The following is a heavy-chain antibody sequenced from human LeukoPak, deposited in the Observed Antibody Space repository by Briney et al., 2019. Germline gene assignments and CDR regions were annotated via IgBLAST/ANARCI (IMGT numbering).Heavy chain of an antibody. CDR3: AGDCSGGSCFDAFDI. CDR2: ISSSSSYI. J-gene: IGHJ3*02. V-gene: IGHV3-21*01. CDR1: GFTFSSYS. Sequence: GGSLRLSCAASGFTFSSYSMNWVRQAPGKGLEWVSSISSSSSYIYYADSVKGRFTISRDNAKNSLYLQMNSLRAEDTAVYYCAGDCSGGSCFDAFDIWGQGTMVTVSS. D-gene: IGHD2-15*01.